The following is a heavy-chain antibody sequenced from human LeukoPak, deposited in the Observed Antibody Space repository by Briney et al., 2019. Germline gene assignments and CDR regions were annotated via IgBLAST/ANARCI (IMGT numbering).Heavy chain of an antibody. CDR1: GGSFSGYY. CDR3: ARSSVPSYDSSGYYYYYGMDV. J-gene: IGHJ6*02. D-gene: IGHD3-22*01. V-gene: IGHV4-34*01. Sequence: SETLSLTCAVYGGSFSGYYWSWIRQPPGKGLEWIGEINHSGSTNYNPSLKSRVTISVDTSKNQFSLKLSSVTAADTAVYYCARSSVPSYDSSGYYYYYGMDVWGQGTTVTVSS. CDR2: INHSGST.